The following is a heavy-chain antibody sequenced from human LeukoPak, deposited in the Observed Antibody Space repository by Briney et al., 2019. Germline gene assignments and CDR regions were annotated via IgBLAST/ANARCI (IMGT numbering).Heavy chain of an antibody. V-gene: IGHV3-72*01. CDR1: RFTFSDHY. J-gene: IGHJ4*02. CDR2: IKNRANSNII. D-gene: IGHD1-7*01. CDR3: VARISGTTE. Sequence: GSLILSCAASRFTFSDHYMDWVRQAPGKGLEWVARIKNRANSNIIDYAASVKGRFTISRDDSKNSLFLQMSSLEAEDTAVYYCVARISGTTEWGQGTLVTVSS.